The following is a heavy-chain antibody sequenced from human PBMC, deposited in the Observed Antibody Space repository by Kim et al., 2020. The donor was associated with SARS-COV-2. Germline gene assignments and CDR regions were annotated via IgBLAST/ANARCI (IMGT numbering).Heavy chain of an antibody. CDR3: VKVDEEFDN. V-gene: IGHV4-39*07. J-gene: IGHJ4*02. CDR2: VSHDGKT. CDR1: GGSIISSTHY. Sequence: SETLSLTCTVSGGSIISSTHYWGWVRQAPGKGLEWIGSVSHDGKTWYDPSLKSRFTLSIDRSNNQFFLRLTSVTAADTAVYFCVKVDEEFDNWGQGTLVTGPS.